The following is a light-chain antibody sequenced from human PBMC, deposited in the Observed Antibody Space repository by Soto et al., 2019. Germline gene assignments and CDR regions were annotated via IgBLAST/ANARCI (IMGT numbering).Light chain of an antibody. V-gene: IGLV2-14*03. CDR2: DVS. J-gene: IGLJ1*01. CDR3: SAFTGTSYV. CDR1: SSDVGSNKY. Sequence: QSWLTQPAFVSGSRRQSITISCNGTSSDVGSNKYVSWYQQYPGKAPKLMICDVSNRPSGVSNRFSGSRSGNTASLTISGLQAEDEADYYCSAFTGTSYVFGTGTKVTVL.